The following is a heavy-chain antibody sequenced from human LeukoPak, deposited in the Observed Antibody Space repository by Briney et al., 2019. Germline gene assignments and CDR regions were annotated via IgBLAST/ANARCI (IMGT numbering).Heavy chain of an antibody. CDR2: IYYSGST. CDR1: GGSISSGGYY. D-gene: IGHD6-19*01. CDR3: ARDPLASAGFDY. V-gene: IGHV4-31*03. Sequence: SETLSLTCTVSGGSISSGGYYWSWIRQHAGKGLEWIGYIYYSGSTYYNPSLKSRVTISVDTSKNQFSLKLSSVTAADTAVYYCARDPLASAGFDYWGQGTLVTVSS. J-gene: IGHJ4*02.